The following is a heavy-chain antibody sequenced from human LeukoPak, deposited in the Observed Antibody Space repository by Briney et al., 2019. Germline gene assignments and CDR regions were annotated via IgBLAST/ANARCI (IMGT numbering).Heavy chain of an antibody. Sequence: KSSETLSLTCTVSGGSISSYYWSWIRQPPGKGLEWIGYIYYSGSTNYNPSLKSRVTISVDTSKNQFSLKLSSVTAADTAVYYCASVDGDYEPLSAFDILGQGTMVTVSS. V-gene: IGHV4-59*01. J-gene: IGHJ3*02. CDR2: IYYSGST. CDR1: GGSISSYY. D-gene: IGHD4-17*01. CDR3: ASVDGDYEPLSAFDI.